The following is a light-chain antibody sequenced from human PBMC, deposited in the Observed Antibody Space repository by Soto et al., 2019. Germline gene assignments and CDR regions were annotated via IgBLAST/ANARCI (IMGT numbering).Light chain of an antibody. CDR2: EAS. CDR1: QSISIW. CDR3: QQYNSWT. Sequence: DIQMTQSPSTVSASIGDRVTITCRASQSISIWMAWYQQKPGKAPKLLIYEASRLESGVPSRFSGSGSGTEFTLTISRLQPDDFATYYCQQYNSWTFGQGTKVEIK. J-gene: IGKJ1*01. V-gene: IGKV1-5*03.